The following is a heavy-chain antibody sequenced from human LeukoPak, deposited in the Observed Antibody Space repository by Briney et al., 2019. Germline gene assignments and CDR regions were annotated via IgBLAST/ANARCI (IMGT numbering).Heavy chain of an antibody. J-gene: IGHJ6*03. CDR3: ARGASSGWYFSLYYYMDV. D-gene: IGHD6-19*01. Sequence: GGSLRLSCAASEFPFNGYWMSWVRQAPGKGLECVANINQDGTEKYYVDSVRGRFTISRDNAKNSLYLQMNSLRAEDTAVYYCARGASSGWYFSLYYYMDVWGKGTTVTVSS. CDR2: INQDGTEK. CDR1: EFPFNGYW. V-gene: IGHV3-7*01.